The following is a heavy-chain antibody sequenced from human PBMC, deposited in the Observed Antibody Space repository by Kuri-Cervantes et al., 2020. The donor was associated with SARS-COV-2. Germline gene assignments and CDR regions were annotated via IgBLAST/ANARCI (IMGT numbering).Heavy chain of an antibody. J-gene: IGHJ4*02. CDR3: AKDQSARYYDSSGLFDY. Sequence: GESLKISCAASGFTFSSYGMHWVRQAPGKGLEWVAVISYDGSNKYYADSVKGRFTISRDNSKNTLYLQMNSLRAEDTAVCYCAKDQSARYYDSSGLFDYWGQGTLVTVSS. D-gene: IGHD3-22*01. CDR1: GFTFSSYG. CDR2: ISYDGSNK. V-gene: IGHV3-30*18.